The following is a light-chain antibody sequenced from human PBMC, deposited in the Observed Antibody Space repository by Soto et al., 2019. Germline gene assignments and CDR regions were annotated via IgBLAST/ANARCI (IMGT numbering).Light chain of an antibody. CDR2: EVS. Sequence: QSALTQPASVSGSPGQSITISCTGTSSDVGSYNYVSWYQKHPAKAPKLLIYEVSNRPSGVSNRFSGSKSGSTASLTISGLQAEGEANYYCSSYTSISTRVFGGGTKRTVL. CDR1: SSDVGSYNY. J-gene: IGLJ3*02. CDR3: SSYTSISTRV. V-gene: IGLV2-14*01.